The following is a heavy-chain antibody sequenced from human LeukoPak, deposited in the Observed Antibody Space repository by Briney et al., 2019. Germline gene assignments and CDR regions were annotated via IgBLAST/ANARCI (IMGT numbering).Heavy chain of an antibody. V-gene: IGHV3-30*14. CDR3: ARDKVDTAMASPYYYYGMDV. J-gene: IGHJ6*02. CDR1: GFTFSSYA. CDR2: ISYDGSNK. Sequence: GRSLRLSCAASGFTFSSYAMHWVRQAPGKGLEWVAVISYDGSNKYYADSAKGRFTISRDNSKNTLYLQMNSLRAEDTAVYYCARDKVDTAMASPYYYYGMDVWGQGTTVTVSS. D-gene: IGHD5-18*01.